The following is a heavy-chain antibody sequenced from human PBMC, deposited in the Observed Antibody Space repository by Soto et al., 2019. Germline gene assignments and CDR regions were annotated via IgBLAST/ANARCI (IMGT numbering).Heavy chain of an antibody. D-gene: IGHD3-10*01. CDR2: VSSSADAT. CDR3: AKSYFFSWYDS. V-gene: IGHV3-23*01. CDR1: GFIFSSYD. Sequence: EVQLLESGGGLVQPGGSLRLSCAASGFIFSSYDMAWVRQAPGKGLEWVSTVSSSADATQYADSVKGRFTISRDNAKNTLYLEMNNLGDEDPATYYCAKSYFFSWYDSWGQGTLVTVSS. J-gene: IGHJ5*01.